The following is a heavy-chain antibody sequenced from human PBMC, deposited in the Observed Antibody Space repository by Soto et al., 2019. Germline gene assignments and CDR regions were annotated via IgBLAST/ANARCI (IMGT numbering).Heavy chain of an antibody. CDR2: INTYNGKT. V-gene: IGHV1-18*01. Sequence: ASVKVSCKASGYTFTNYGISWVRQAPGHGLEFMGWINTYNGKTKYPQKFQGRVTMTADTSTSTAYMELRSLRSDDTAVYYCWSSQTPISFDYWGQGTLVTVSS. CDR1: GYTFTNYG. D-gene: IGHD3-10*01. CDR3: WSSQTPISFDY. J-gene: IGHJ4*02.